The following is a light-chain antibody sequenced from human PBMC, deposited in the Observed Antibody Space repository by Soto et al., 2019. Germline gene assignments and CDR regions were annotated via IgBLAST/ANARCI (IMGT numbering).Light chain of an antibody. CDR3: SSYTSSSTPWV. CDR2: EVS. CDR1: SSVVGGYNY. J-gene: IGLJ3*02. Sequence: QSVLTQPASVSGSPGQSITISCTGTSSVVGGYNYVSWYQQHPGKAPKLMIYEVSNRPSGVSNRFSGSKSGNTASLTISGLQAEDEADYYCSSYTSSSTPWVFGGGTKLTVL. V-gene: IGLV2-14*01.